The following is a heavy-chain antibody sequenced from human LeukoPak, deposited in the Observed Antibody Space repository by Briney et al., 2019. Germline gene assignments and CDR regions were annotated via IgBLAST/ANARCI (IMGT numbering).Heavy chain of an antibody. CDR2: IYYSGST. Sequence: PSETLSLTCTVSGGSISSSSYYWSWIRQPPGKGLEWIGSIYYSGSTYYNPSLKSRVTISVDTSKNQFSLKLSSVTAADTAMYYCARKDGDYWGQGTLVTVSS. CDR3: ARKDGDY. J-gene: IGHJ4*02. D-gene: IGHD6-6*01. CDR1: GGSISSSSYY. V-gene: IGHV4-39*01.